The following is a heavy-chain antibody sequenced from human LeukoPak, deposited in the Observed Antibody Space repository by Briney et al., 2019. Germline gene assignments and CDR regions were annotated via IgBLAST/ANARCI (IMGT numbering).Heavy chain of an antibody. J-gene: IGHJ5*02. CDR3: AKDGLLFGEGENWFDP. Sequence: GGSLRLSCVASGFAFSDAWVHWVRQAPGKGLEWVAFIRYDGSNKYYADSVKGRFTISRDNSKNTLYLQMNSLRAEDTAVYYCAKDGLLFGEGENWFDPWGQGTLVTVSS. D-gene: IGHD3-10*01. V-gene: IGHV3-30*02. CDR2: IRYDGSNK. CDR1: GFAFSDAW.